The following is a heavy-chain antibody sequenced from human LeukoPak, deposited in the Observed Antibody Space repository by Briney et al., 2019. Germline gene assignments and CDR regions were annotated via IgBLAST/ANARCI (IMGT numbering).Heavy chain of an antibody. J-gene: IGHJ3*02. D-gene: IGHD6-13*01. V-gene: IGHV4-61*02. CDR1: GGSISSGSYY. CDR2: IYTSGST. CDR3: AMYPPALYIAAAGQGGAFDI. Sequence: RSSETLSLTCTVSGGSISSGSYYWSWIRQPAGKGLEWIGRIYTSGSTNYNPSLKSRVTISVETSKNQFSLKLSSVTAADTAVYYCAMYPPALYIAAAGQGGAFDIWGQGTMVTVSS.